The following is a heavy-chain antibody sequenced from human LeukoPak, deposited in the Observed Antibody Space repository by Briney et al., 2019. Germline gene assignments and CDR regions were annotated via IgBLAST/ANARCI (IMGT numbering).Heavy chain of an antibody. D-gene: IGHD1-26*01. V-gene: IGHV3-23*01. J-gene: IGHJ6*02. CDR2: ISGSGGAGT. CDR1: GFNCSGYG. CDR3: VKDRGGSPFYGMDV. Sequence: GRMLRLSCAGAGFNCSGYGMSWVRKAPGKGLEWVSTISGSGGAGTYYADSVKGRFTVSRDNSRNTLYLPMNSLRAEDTAVYYCVKDRGGSPFYGMDVWGQGTTVTVSS.